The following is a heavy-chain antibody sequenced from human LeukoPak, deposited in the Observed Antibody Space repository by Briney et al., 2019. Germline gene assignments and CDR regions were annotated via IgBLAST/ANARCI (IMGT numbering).Heavy chain of an antibody. CDR1: GFTFSSYS. V-gene: IGHV3-21*06. CDR3: ARDKKTDDYGDYWPWVVDY. D-gene: IGHD4-17*01. CDR2: ISSSSSYI. Sequence: KSGGSLRLSCAASGFTFSSYSMNWVRQAPGKGLEWVSSISSSSSYIYYADSVKGRFTISRDNAKNSLYLLMNSLRAEDTAVYYCARDKKTDDYGDYWPWVVDYWGQGTLVTVSS. J-gene: IGHJ4*02.